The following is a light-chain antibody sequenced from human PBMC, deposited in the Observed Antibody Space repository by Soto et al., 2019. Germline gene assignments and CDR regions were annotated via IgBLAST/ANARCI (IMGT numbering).Light chain of an antibody. CDR3: CSYAGSYTVV. CDR2: DVT. CDR1: SSDVGGYNY. Sequence: QSARTQPRSVSGSPGQSVTISCTGTSSDVGGYNYVSWYQQHPGKLPKLMIYDVTQRPSGVPDRFSGSKSGNTASLIISGLQAEDEADYYCCSYAGSYTVVFGGGTKLTVL. J-gene: IGLJ2*01. V-gene: IGLV2-11*01.